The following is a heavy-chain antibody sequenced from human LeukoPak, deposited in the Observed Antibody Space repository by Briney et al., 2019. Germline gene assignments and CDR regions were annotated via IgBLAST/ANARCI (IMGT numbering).Heavy chain of an antibody. CDR3: ARDGSGSYYVRFQLDDY. Sequence: ASVKVSCKASGYTFTGYYMHWVRQAPGQGLEWMGWINPNSGGTNYAQKFQGKVNMTRDTSISTDYMELSRLRSDDTAVYYCARDGSGSYYVRFQLDDYWGQGTLVTVSS. CDR1: GYTFTGYY. V-gene: IGHV1-2*02. J-gene: IGHJ4*02. CDR2: INPNSGGT. D-gene: IGHD1-26*01.